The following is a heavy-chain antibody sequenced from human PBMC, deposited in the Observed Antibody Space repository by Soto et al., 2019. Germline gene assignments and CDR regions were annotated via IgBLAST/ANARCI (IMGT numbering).Heavy chain of an antibody. J-gene: IGHJ4*02. V-gene: IGHV1-18*01. CDR3: SRRGSSWNLSAFGS. D-gene: IGHD6-13*01. CDR1: AYTFTHYG. Sequence: QVQLVQSGGEVKKPGASVQVSCKASAYTFTHYGISWVRQAPGQGLEWMGWISAYNGNINYAQKFRGRVTMITDTSTCSADLEARSLRTDATAVYYCSRRGSSWNLSAFGSWGQGTLVTVA. CDR2: ISAYNGNI.